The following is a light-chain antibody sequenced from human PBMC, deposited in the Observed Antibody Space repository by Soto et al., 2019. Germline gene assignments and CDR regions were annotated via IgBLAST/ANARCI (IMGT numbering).Light chain of an antibody. J-gene: IGKJ1*01. V-gene: IGKV3-11*01. CDR1: QSVSSY. Sequence: EIGLTQSPATLSLSPGERATLSCRASQSVSSYLAWYQQKPGQVPWLLIYDASNKATCIPARFSGSGSGTDVSLTISSLESEGFAVYYCQQRSNSSWTFGQGTKVEIK. CDR3: QQRSNSSWT. CDR2: DAS.